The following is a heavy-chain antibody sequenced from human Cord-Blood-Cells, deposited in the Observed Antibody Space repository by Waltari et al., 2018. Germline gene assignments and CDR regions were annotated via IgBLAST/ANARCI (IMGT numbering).Heavy chain of an antibody. CDR1: GFPFSGSA. Sequence: EVQLVESGGGLVQPGGSLTLSCAASGFPFSGSAMPWVRQASGKGLEWVVRMRSKANSYATAYAASVKGRFTISRDDSKNTAYLQMNSLKTEDTAVYYCTRLVEYDAFDIWGQGTMVTVSS. J-gene: IGHJ3*02. CDR3: TRLVEYDAFDI. V-gene: IGHV3-73*02. CDR2: MRSKANSYAT. D-gene: IGHD3-16*02.